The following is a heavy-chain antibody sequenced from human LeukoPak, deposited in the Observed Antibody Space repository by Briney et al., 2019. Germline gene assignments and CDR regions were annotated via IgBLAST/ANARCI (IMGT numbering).Heavy chain of an antibody. D-gene: IGHD1-26*01. CDR1: GGSFSGYY. CDR3: ARGGWGATAFDY. J-gene: IGHJ4*02. CDR2: IYYSGST. Sequence: PSETLSLTCAVYGGSFSGYYWSWIRQPPGKGLEWIGYIYYSGSTNYNPSLKSRVTISVDTSKNQFSLKLSSVTAADTAVYYCARGGWGATAFDYWGQGTLVTVSS. V-gene: IGHV4-59*01.